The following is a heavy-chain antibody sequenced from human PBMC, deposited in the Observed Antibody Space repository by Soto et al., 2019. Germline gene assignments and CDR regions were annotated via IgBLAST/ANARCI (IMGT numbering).Heavy chain of an antibody. CDR3: AKESRYFDWLSPLDY. V-gene: IGHV3-30*18. Sequence: GGSLRLSCAASGFTFSSYGMHWVRQAPGKGLEWVAVISYDGSNKYYADSVKGRFTISRDNSKNTLYLQMNSLRAEDTAVYYCAKESRYFDWLSPLDYWGQGTLVTVSS. J-gene: IGHJ4*02. CDR1: GFTFSSYG. D-gene: IGHD3-9*01. CDR2: ISYDGSNK.